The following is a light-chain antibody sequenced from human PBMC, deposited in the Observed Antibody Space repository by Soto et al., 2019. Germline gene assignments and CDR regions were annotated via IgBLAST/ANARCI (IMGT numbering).Light chain of an antibody. CDR2: GAS. V-gene: IGKV3-20*01. J-gene: IGKJ5*01. Sequence: EIVLTQSPGTLSLSPGERATLSCRASQSVSSSYLAWYQQKPGQAPRLLIYGASSRATGIPDRFSGSGSGTDCTLTISRLEPEDFAVYYCQQYGSSPPITCGQGTRLEIK. CDR1: QSVSSSY. CDR3: QQYGSSPPIT.